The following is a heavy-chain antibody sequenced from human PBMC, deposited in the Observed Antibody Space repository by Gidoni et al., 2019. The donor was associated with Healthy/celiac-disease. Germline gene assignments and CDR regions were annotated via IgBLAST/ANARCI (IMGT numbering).Heavy chain of an antibody. V-gene: IGHV3-30-3*01. CDR1: GFTFSSYA. J-gene: IGHJ6*02. D-gene: IGHD2-15*01. CDR2: ISYDGSNK. CDR3: ARVRLRGYCSGGSCPPMDV. Sequence: QVQLVASGGGVVQPGRSLRLSCAASGFTFSSYAMHWVRQAPGKGLEWVAVISYDGSNKYYADSVKGRFTISRDNSKNTLYLQMNSLRAEDTAVYYCARVRLRGYCSGGSCPPMDVWGQGTTVTVSS.